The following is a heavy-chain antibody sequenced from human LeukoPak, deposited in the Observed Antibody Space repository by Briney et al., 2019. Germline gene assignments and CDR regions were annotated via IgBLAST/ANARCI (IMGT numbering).Heavy chain of an antibody. CDR2: ISNDGTNK. Sequence: GGSLRLSCAASGFTFSRFGMHWVRQAPGKGLEWVAVISNDGTNKYYADSVKGRFTISRDNAKNSLYLQMNSLRAEDTAVYYCAELGITMIGGVWGKGTTVTISS. CDR3: AELGITMIGGV. V-gene: IGHV3-30*18. J-gene: IGHJ6*04. D-gene: IGHD3-10*02. CDR1: GFTFSRFG.